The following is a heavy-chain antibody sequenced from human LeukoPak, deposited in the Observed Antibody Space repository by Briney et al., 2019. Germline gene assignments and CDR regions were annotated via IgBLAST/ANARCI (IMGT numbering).Heavy chain of an antibody. Sequence: SETLSLTCTVSGGSISSSSYYWGWIRQPPGKGLEWIGSIYYSGSTYYNPSLKSRVTISVDTSKNQFSLKLSSVTAADTAVYYWGRGRGFYSRAWSNPFYGGRGTLVPVSS. D-gene: IGHD6-13*01. CDR2: IYYSGST. CDR3: GRGRGFYSRAWSNPFY. V-gene: IGHV4-39*01. CDR1: GGSISSSSYY. J-gene: IGHJ4*02.